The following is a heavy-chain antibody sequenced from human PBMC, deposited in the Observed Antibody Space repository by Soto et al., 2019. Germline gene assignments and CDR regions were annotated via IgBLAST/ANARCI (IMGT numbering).Heavy chain of an antibody. CDR2: ISGSGGST. Sequence: EVQLLESGGGLVQPGGSLRLSCAASGFTFSSYAMSWVRQAPGKGLEWVSAISGSGGSTYYADSVKGRFTISRDNSKNTLYLPMNSLRAEDTAVYYCAKSSYSSSWYSNFDYWGQGTLGTVSS. CDR3: AKSSYSSSWYSNFDY. J-gene: IGHJ4*02. V-gene: IGHV3-23*01. CDR1: GFTFSSYA. D-gene: IGHD6-13*01.